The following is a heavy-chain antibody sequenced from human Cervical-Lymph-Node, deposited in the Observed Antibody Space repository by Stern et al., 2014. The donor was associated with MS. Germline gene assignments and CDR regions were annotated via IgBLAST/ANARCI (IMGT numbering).Heavy chain of an antibody. CDR1: GGTFSKFP. Sequence: QVQLVQSGAEVTKPGSSVKVSCKASGGTFSKFPSSWVRQAPGQGLECMGGIFPVFGTPTYAQEFRGRVTLTADVSTSTVYMELSSLRSDDTAVYYCALSSETSDRWYSLGYDLWGQGTLVTVSS. D-gene: IGHD6-13*01. CDR2: IFPVFGTP. CDR3: ALSSETSDRWYSLGYDL. V-gene: IGHV1-69*01. J-gene: IGHJ5*02.